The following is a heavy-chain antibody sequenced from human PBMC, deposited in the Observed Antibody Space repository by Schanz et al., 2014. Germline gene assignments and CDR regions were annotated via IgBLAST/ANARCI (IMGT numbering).Heavy chain of an antibody. J-gene: IGHJ5*02. D-gene: IGHD3-10*01. V-gene: IGHV3-66*04. Sequence: VQLVESGGGVVQPGRSLKLSCAASGFSISDHTMRWDRQAPGKGLEPVSVTYLGGNTDYADSVKGRFTISRDNSKSTLYHQMKSRRADDPAVYYCARPPPLVRGIAGWFGPWGQGSLVTVSS. CDR3: ARPPPLVRGIAGWFGP. CDR2: TYLGGNT. CDR1: GFSISDHT.